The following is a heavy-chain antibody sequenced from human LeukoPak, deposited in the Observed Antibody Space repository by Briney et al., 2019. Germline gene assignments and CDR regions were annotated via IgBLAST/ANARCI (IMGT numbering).Heavy chain of an antibody. CDR1: GFTFSSYS. CDR3: ARERASSSWTLFGY. Sequence: GGSLRLSCAASGFTFSSYSMNWVRQPPGKGLEWVSSISSSSSYIYYADSVKGRFTISRDDAKNSLYLQMNSLIAEDTAVYYCARERASSSWTLFGYWGQGTLVTVSS. CDR2: ISSSSSYI. J-gene: IGHJ4*02. V-gene: IGHV3-21*01. D-gene: IGHD6-13*01.